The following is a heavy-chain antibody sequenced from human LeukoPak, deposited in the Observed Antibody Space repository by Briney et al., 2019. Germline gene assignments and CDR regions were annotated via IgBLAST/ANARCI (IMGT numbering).Heavy chain of an antibody. CDR2: IYYSGST. V-gene: IGHV4-39*07. Sequence: SETLSLTCTVSGGSISSSSYYWGWIRQPPGKGLEWIGSIYYSGSTYYNPSLKSRVTISVDTSKNQFSLKLSSVTAADTAVYYCARDSYDFWSGYEDFDYWGQGTLVTVSS. D-gene: IGHD3-3*01. CDR1: GGSISSSSYY. CDR3: ARDSYDFWSGYEDFDY. J-gene: IGHJ4*02.